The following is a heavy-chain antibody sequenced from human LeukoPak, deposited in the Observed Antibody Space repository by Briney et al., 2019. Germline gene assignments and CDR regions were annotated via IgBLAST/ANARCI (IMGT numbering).Heavy chain of an antibody. CDR2: ISAYNGNT. D-gene: IGHD4-23*01. Sequence: ASVKVSCKASGYTFTSYGISWVRQAPGQGLEWMGWISAYNGNTNYAQKLQGRVTMTTDTSTSTAYMELRSLRSDDTAVYYCARVGNDYGGNSAPPSDYYYYGTDVWGQGTTVTVSS. CDR1: GYTFTSYG. V-gene: IGHV1-18*01. CDR3: ARVGNDYGGNSAPPSDYYYYGTDV. J-gene: IGHJ6*02.